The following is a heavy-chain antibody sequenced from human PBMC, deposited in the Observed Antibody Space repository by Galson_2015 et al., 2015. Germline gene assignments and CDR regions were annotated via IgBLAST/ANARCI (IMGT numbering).Heavy chain of an antibody. CDR2: IWYDGSNK. D-gene: IGHD3-10*01. Sequence: CAASGFTFSSYGIHWVRQAPGKGLEWVAVIWYDGSNKYYADSVKGRFTISRDNSKNTLYLQMNSLRAEDTAVYYCARGSILWFGEFQRVGGLNYWGQGTLVTVSS. CDR1: GFTFSSYG. J-gene: IGHJ4*02. V-gene: IGHV3-33*01. CDR3: ARGSILWFGEFQRVGGLNY.